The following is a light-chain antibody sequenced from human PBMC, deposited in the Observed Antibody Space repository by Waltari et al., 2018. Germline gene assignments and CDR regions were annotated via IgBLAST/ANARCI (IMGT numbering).Light chain of an antibody. CDR1: QSVNTY. V-gene: IGKV3-11*01. CDR2: DAS. Sequence: EIVLTQSPAPLSVSPGESATLSCRASQSVNTYLAWYQQKPGQAPRLLIYDASNRATGIPARFVGSGSGTDFTLTISSLEAEDFAVYYCQERSNWPGGSFGGGTKVDIK. J-gene: IGKJ4*01. CDR3: QERSNWPGGS.